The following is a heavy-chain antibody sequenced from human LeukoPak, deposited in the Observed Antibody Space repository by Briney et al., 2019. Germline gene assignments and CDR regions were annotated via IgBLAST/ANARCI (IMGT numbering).Heavy chain of an antibody. CDR2: IYYSGST. V-gene: IGHV4-59*01. Sequence: SETLSLTCTVSGGSISSYYWSWIRQPPGKGLEWIGYIYYSGSTNYNPSLKSRVTISVDTSKNQFSLKLSSVTAADTAVYYCARGQWGQWLVPYYFDYWGQGTLVTVSS. D-gene: IGHD6-19*01. CDR3: ARGQWGQWLVPYYFDY. CDR1: GGSISSYY. J-gene: IGHJ4*02.